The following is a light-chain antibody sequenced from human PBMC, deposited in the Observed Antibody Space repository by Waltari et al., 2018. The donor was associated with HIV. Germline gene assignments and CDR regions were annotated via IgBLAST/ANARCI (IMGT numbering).Light chain of an antibody. J-gene: IGLJ3*02. V-gene: IGLV1-40*01. CDR1: SSNIGSNYA. Sequence: QSVLTQPPSVSGAPGQRITVSCTGGSSNIGSNYAVHWYQQLPGAPPKLLIAGNKDQPSGVPDRFSCSKSGTSASLAITGLQAEDEADYYCQTYDNKLSGWLFGGGTKLTVL. CDR2: GNK. CDR3: QTYDNKLSGWL.